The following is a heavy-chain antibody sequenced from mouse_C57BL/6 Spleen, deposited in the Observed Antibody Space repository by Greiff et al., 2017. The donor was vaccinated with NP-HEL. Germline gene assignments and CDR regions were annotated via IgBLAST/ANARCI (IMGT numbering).Heavy chain of an antibody. D-gene: IGHD1-1*01. Sequence: EVHLVESGGDLVKPGGSLKLSCAASGFTFSSYGMSWVRQTPDKRLEWVATISSGGSYTYYPDSVKGRFTISRDNAKNTLYLQMSSLKSEDTAMYHGARLTTVVARYFDVWGTGTTVTVSS. CDR3: ARLTTVVARYFDV. CDR1: GFTFSSYG. J-gene: IGHJ1*03. V-gene: IGHV5-6*01. CDR2: ISSGGSYT.